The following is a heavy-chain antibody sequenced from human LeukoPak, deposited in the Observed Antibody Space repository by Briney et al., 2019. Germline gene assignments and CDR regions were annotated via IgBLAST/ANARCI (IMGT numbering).Heavy chain of an antibody. J-gene: IGHJ4*02. CDR1: GFTFRNYV. CDR3: AAYYYDSGSSSRGGFDY. Sequence: PGGSLRLSRTASGFTFRNYVMSWVRQAPGKGLACVSLICGDTTSTYHADSVKGRFTISRDNSKNTVYLETNSLRPEDTAIYYCAAYYYDSGSSSRGGFDYWGQGVLVTVSS. D-gene: IGHD3-10*01. V-gene: IGHV3-23*01. CDR2: ICGDTTST.